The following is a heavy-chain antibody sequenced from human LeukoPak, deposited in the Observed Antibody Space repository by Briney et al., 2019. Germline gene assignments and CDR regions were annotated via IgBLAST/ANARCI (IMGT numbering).Heavy chain of an antibody. CDR2: ISSSSTI. CDR1: GFTFSNYN. CDR3: ARDYYDSSGYYQSNY. V-gene: IGHV3-48*01. Sequence: GGSLRLSCAASGFTFSNYNMNWVRQAPGKGLEWVSYISSSSTIYYADSVKGRFTISRDNAKNSLYLQMNSLRAEDTAVYYCARDYYDSSGYYQSNYWGQGTLVTVSS. J-gene: IGHJ4*02. D-gene: IGHD3-22*01.